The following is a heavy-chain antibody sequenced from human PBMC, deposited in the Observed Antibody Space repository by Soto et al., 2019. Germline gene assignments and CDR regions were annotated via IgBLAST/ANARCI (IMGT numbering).Heavy chain of an antibody. CDR3: ARARAGGSCSSTSCPTSVMDV. Sequence: GASVKVSCKASGYTFTSYAMHWVRQAPGQRLEWMGWINAGNGNTKYSQKFQGRVTITRDTSASTAYMELRSLRTEDPAVYYCARARAGGSCSSTSCPTSVMDVWGEGTTVTVSS. CDR1: GYTFTSYA. J-gene: IGHJ6*04. V-gene: IGHV1-3*01. CDR2: INAGNGNT. D-gene: IGHD2-2*01.